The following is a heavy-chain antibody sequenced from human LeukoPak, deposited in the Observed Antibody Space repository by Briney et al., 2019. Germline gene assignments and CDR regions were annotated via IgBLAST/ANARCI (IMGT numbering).Heavy chain of an antibody. CDR3: AKDGEF. CDR1: GFTFSTYI. V-gene: IGHV3-23*01. D-gene: IGHD3-10*01. Sequence: GGSLRLSCAASGFTFSTYIMNWVRQAPGKGLEWVSIVSAGGGTTFYADSVKGRFTISRDNSKYTLYLQMNSLRAEDTAVYYCAKDGEFWGQGTQVTVSS. CDR2: VSAGGGTT. J-gene: IGHJ4*02.